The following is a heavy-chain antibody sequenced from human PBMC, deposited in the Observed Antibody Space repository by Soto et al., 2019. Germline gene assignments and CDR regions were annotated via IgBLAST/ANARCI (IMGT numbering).Heavy chain of an antibody. Sequence: EVQLVESGGGLVQPGGSLRLSCAASGFTFSSYSMNWVRQAPGKGLEWVSYISSSSSTIYYADSVKGRFTISRDNAKNLLYLQMNSVRDEDTAVYYCARGRREGPDAFDIWGQGTMVTVSS. CDR1: GFTFSSYS. CDR2: ISSSSSTI. J-gene: IGHJ3*02. D-gene: IGHD1-26*01. CDR3: ARGRREGPDAFDI. V-gene: IGHV3-48*02.